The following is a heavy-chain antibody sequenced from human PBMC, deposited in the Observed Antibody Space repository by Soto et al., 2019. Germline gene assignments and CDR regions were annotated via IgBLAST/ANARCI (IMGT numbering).Heavy chain of an antibody. D-gene: IGHD3-3*01. J-gene: IGHJ5*02. V-gene: IGHV1-58*02. CDR1: GFSFTSSA. CDR2: IVAGRGNT. CDR3: ARDLDDFWSRWFDP. Sequence: AASVKVSCKASGFSFTSSAMQWGRQARGQSLEWIGWIVAGRGNTNYAQKFQGRVTITADKSTSTAYMELSSLRSEDTAVYYCARDLDDFWSRWFDPWGQGTLVTVSS.